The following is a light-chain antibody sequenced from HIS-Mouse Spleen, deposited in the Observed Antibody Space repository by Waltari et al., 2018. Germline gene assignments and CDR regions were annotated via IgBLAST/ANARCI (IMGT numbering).Light chain of an antibody. CDR3: AAWDDSLSAWV. CDR2: RNN. J-gene: IGLJ3*02. V-gene: IGLV1-47*01. Sequence: QSVLTQPPSASGTPGQRVTISCSGSSSHLGSNYVYWYQQLPGTAPKLLIYRNNQRPSGVPDRFSGSKSGTSASLAISGLRSEDEADYYCAAWDDSLSAWVFGGGTKLTVL. CDR1: SSHLGSNY.